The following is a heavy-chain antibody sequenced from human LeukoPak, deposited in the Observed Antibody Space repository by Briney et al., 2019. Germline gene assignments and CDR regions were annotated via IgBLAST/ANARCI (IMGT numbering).Heavy chain of an antibody. J-gene: IGHJ4*02. Sequence: ASVKVSRKASGYTFTSYGISWVRQAPGQGLEWMGWISAYNGNTNYAQKLQGRVTMTTDTSTSTAYMELRSLRSDDTAVYYCARDQGIVVVPAATIDYWGQGTLVTVSS. CDR1: GYTFTSYG. CDR3: ARDQGIVVVPAATIDY. D-gene: IGHD2-2*01. CDR2: ISAYNGNT. V-gene: IGHV1-18*01.